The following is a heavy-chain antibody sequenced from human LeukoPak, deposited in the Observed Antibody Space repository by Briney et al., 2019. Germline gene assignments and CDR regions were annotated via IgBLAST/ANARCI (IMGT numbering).Heavy chain of an antibody. CDR2: IYPSGNT. J-gene: IGHJ3*02. CDR3: ARTGVYSGLGPSWAFDI. Sequence: SETLSLTCSLSVGSLTNYYWSWIGQPPGKGVEWIAWIYPSGNTDYNPSLKSRVTISLGTSNNQFSLRLTSVTASPTAVYFCARTGVYSGLGPSWAFDIWGQGTMVTVSS. V-gene: IGHV4-4*09. CDR1: VGSLTNYY. D-gene: IGHD3-16*01.